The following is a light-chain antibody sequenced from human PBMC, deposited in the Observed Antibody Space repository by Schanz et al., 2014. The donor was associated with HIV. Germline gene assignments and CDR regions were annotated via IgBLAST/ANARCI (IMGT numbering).Light chain of an antibody. CDR2: SND. CDR1: SSNIGSHT. CDR3: AAWDDRSYVL. V-gene: IGLV1-44*01. Sequence: QSVLTQPPSASGTPGQRVTISCSGSSSNIGSHTVNWYQQLPGTAPKLLMYSNDQRPSGVPDRFSGSKSGTSASLAISGLQSEDEADYYCAAWDDRSYVLFGGGTKVTVL. J-gene: IGLJ3*02.